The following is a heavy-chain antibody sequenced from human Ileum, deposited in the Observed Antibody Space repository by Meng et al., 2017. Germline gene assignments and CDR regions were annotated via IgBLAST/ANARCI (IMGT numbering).Heavy chain of an antibody. CDR3: ARDWDWVVWDY. Sequence: EVQLVELGGCLVQPGGSLTLSCAASGCTFSTYSMHWVRQAPGKGLVWVSQIKPDGRTTAYADSVKGRFTISRDNAKSTLYLEMNSLRAEDAAVYYCARDWDWVVWDYWGQGTLVTVSS. V-gene: IGHV3-74*01. D-gene: IGHD3/OR15-3a*01. CDR1: GCTFSTYS. CDR2: IKPDGRTT. J-gene: IGHJ4*02.